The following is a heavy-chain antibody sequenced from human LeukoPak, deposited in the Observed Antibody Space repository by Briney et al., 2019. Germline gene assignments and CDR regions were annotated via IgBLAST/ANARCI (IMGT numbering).Heavy chain of an antibody. J-gene: IGHJ3*02. D-gene: IGHD3-22*01. CDR1: GGSFSGYY. V-gene: IGHV4-59*10. Sequence: SETLSLTCAVYGGSFSGYYWSWIRQPAGKGLEWIGRIYTSGSTNYNPSLTSRVTISVDTSKNQFSLKLTSVTAADTAVYYCARGPYKYDGSGAFDIWGQGTMVTVSS. CDR3: ARGPYKYDGSGAFDI. CDR2: IYTSGST.